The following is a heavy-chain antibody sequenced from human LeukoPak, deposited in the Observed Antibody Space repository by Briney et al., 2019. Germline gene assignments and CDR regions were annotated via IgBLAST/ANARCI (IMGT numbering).Heavy chain of an antibody. D-gene: IGHD3-10*01. CDR3: ATDTPKYYYGSGSYHSY. CDR1: GYTLTELS. CDR2: FDPEDGET. V-gene: IGHV1-24*01. Sequence: ASVTVSCKVSGYTLTELSMHWVRQAPGKGLEWMGGFDPEDGETIYAQKFQGRVTMTEDTSTDTAYMELSSLRSEDTAVYYCATDTPKYYYGSGSYHSYWGQGTLVTVSS. J-gene: IGHJ4*02.